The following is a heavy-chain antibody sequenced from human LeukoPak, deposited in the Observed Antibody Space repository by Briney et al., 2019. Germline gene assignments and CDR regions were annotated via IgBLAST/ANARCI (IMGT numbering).Heavy chain of an antibody. CDR1: GYTFTGYY. J-gene: IGHJ3*02. CDR2: INPNSGAT. V-gene: IGHV1-2*02. CDR3: ARDSHPGYYDYVWGSYRPDAFDI. D-gene: IGHD3-16*02. Sequence: ASVKVSCKASGYTFTGYYMHWVRQAPGQGLEWMGWINPNSGATNYAQKFQGRVTMTRDTSISTAYMELSRLRSDDTAVYYCARDSHPGYYDYVWGSYRPDAFDIWGQGTMVTVSS.